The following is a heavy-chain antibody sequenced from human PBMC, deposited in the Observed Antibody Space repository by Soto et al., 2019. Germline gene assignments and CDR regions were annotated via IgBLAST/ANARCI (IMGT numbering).Heavy chain of an antibody. Sequence: QVQLVQSGAEVKKPGASVKVSCKASGYTFTGYYMHWVRQAPGQGLEWMGWINPNSGGTNYAQKFQGRVTLTRDTAISTAYMELSRLRSDDTAVYYCARDEARNIDFWSGYPFDYWGQGTLVTVSS. J-gene: IGHJ4*02. CDR2: INPNSGGT. CDR3: ARDEARNIDFWSGYPFDY. D-gene: IGHD3-3*01. V-gene: IGHV1-2*02. CDR1: GYTFTGYY.